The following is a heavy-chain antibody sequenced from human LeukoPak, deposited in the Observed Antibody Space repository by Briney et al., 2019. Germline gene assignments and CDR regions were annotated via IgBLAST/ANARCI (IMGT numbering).Heavy chain of an antibody. CDR2: ISSSGSTI. D-gene: IGHD2-15*01. J-gene: IGHJ4*02. Sequence: PGGSLRLSCAASAFTLSSYEMNWVRQAPGKGLEWVSYISSSGSTIYYADSVKGRFTISRDNAKNSLYLQMNSLRAEDTAVYYCARDVRYCSGGSCYSGDYWGQGTPVTVSS. CDR3: ARDVRYCSGGSCYSGDY. CDR1: AFTLSSYE. V-gene: IGHV3-48*03.